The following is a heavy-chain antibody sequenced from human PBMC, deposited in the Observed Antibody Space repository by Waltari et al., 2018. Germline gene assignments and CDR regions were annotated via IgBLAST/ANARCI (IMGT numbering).Heavy chain of an antibody. V-gene: IGHV3-74*01. D-gene: IGHD6-6*01. CDR3: VRSGSSTPFDY. CDR2: IRGDGSFT. CDR1: GFTFSSYW. Sequence: EVQLVESGGGFLQPGGSLRLSCAVSGFTFSSYWMHWVRQAPGKGLVWVSRIRGDGSFTSYADSVKGRFTISRDNAKNTLYLQMNSLRAEETAVYYCVRSGSSTPFDYWGQGTLVTVSS. J-gene: IGHJ4*02.